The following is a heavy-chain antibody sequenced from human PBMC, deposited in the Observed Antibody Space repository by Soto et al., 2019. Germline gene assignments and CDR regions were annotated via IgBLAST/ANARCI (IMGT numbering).Heavy chain of an antibody. Sequence: QEQLQESGPGLVKPSQTLSLTCTVSGGSISSGDYYWSWIRQHPGKGLEWIGYIYYSGSTSHNPSLKRRVTIXXDXSKXQFSLNLRSVPAADTAVYYCARTPMVRGVIGWFDPWGQGALVTVSS. CDR1: GGSISSGDYY. J-gene: IGHJ5*02. CDR3: ARTPMVRGVIGWFDP. D-gene: IGHD3-10*01. CDR2: IYYSGST. V-gene: IGHV4-31*03.